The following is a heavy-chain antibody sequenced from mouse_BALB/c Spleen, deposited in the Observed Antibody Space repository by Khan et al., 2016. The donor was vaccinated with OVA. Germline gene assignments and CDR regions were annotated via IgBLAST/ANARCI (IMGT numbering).Heavy chain of an antibody. J-gene: IGHJ3*01. V-gene: IGHV1S137*01. Sequence: VQLQESGAELVRPGVSVKISCKGSGYTFTDFAMHWVKQSHAKSLEWIGVISTYYGDTNYNQNFKGKATMNVDKSSSTAYMELARLTSEDSSIYYCARGSGHYLFAYWGQETLVTVSA. CDR3: ARGSGHYLFAY. D-gene: IGHD2-1*01. CDR1: GYTFTDFA. CDR2: ISTYYGDT.